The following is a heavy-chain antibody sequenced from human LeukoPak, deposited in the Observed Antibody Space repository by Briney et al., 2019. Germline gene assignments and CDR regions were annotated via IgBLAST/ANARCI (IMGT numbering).Heavy chain of an antibody. J-gene: IGHJ4*02. CDR3: AKNPGGLTILRGVPLEY. Sequence: GGSLRLSCAASGFTFSSNAMSWVRQAPGRGLEWVSGISGNGDSTYYADSAKGRFTISRDNSKHTLYLQMNSLRVEDTAVYYCAKNPGGLTILRGVPLEYWGQGTLVTVSS. V-gene: IGHV3-23*01. D-gene: IGHD3-10*01. CDR2: ISGNGDST. CDR1: GFTFSSNA.